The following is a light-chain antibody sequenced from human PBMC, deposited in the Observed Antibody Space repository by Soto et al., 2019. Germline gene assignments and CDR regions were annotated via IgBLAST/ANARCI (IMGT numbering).Light chain of an antibody. Sequence: QSALTQPASVSESPGQSITSSCSGTSSDVGAYNYVSWYQQHPGKAPKLMIYDVSSRPSGVSNRFSGSKSGNTASLTISGLQAEDEADYYCSSYTSSSALVLFGGGTNLTVL. CDR1: SSDVGAYNY. CDR3: SSYTSSSALVL. CDR2: DVS. J-gene: IGLJ2*01. V-gene: IGLV2-14*03.